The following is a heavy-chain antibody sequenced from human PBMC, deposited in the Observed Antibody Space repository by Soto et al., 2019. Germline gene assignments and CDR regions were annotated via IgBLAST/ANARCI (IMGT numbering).Heavy chain of an antibody. V-gene: IGHV1-18*01. CDR3: ARRYCSVGSCYSCWHFDL. Sequence: QVQLVQSGSEVKKPGASVKVSCKASGYTFTNYGMSWVRQAPGQGLEWMGWISAYNGNTNHAQNFQGRVTMTTDTSTNTAYMELRSLRYDDTAVYYCARRYCSVGSCYSCWHFDLWGRGALVTVSS. D-gene: IGHD2-15*01. CDR1: GYTFTNYG. CDR2: ISAYNGNT. J-gene: IGHJ2*01.